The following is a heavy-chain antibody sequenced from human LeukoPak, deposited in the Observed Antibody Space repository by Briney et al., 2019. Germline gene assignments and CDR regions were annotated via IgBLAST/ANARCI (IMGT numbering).Heavy chain of an antibody. CDR2: AKSETDGGTI. D-gene: IGHD3-16*02. V-gene: IGHV3-15*01. Sequence: KTGGSLRLSCVGSGFTFSNAWVSWVRLTPEKGLEWLGRAKSETDGGTIDHAAPVNGRFNISRDDSSNTVFLQMSSLKIEDTAVYYCTIDRLFFQFWGQGSLVTVSS. CDR1: GFTFSNAW. CDR3: TIDRLFFQF. J-gene: IGHJ4*02.